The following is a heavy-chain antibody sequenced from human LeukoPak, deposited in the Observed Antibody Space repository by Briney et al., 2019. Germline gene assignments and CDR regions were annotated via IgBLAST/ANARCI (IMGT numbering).Heavy chain of an antibody. CDR2: IYYSGST. J-gene: IGHJ3*02. V-gene: IGHV4-39*07. D-gene: IGHD5-12*01. CDR3: AREAPPWLRVTPRMEAFDI. Sequence: SETLSLTCTVSGGSISSSSYYWGWIRQPPGKGLEWIGSIYYSGSTYYNPSLKSRVTISVDTSKNQFSLKLSSVTAADTAVYYCAREAPPWLRVTPRMEAFDIWGQGTMVTVSS. CDR1: GGSISSSSYY.